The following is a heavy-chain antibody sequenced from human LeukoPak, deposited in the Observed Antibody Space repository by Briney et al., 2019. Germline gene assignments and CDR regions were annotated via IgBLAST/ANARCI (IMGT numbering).Heavy chain of an antibody. CDR2: IYYSGNT. Sequence: SETLSLTCTVSGGSISNNNYYWGWIRQPPGKGLEWIGSIYYSGNTYYNPSLTSRVTMSVDTSKNQFSLKLSSVTAADTAVYYCARHRRNKWIQLWLVAAFDIWGQGTMVTVSS. CDR1: GGSISNNNYY. CDR3: ARHRRNKWIQLWLVAAFDI. V-gene: IGHV4-39*01. J-gene: IGHJ3*02. D-gene: IGHD5-18*01.